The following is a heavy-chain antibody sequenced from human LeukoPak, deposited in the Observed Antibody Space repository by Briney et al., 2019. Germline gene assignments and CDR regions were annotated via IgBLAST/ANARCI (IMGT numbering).Heavy chain of an antibody. Sequence: GASVKVSCKASGYTFTSYYMHWVRQAPGQGLEWMGIINPSGGNTRYAQKFQGRVTMTRDTSTSTVYMDLSSLRSQDTAVYYCARDLGTGYDNNWFDPWGQGTLVTVSS. J-gene: IGHJ5*02. CDR1: GYTFTSYY. D-gene: IGHD5-12*01. CDR2: INPSGGNT. CDR3: ARDLGTGYDNNWFDP. V-gene: IGHV1-46*01.